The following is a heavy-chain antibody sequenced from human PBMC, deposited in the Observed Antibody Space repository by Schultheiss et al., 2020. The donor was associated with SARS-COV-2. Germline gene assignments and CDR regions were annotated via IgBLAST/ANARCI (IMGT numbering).Heavy chain of an antibody. CDR1: GGSISSYY. J-gene: IGHJ6*02. Sequence: SQTLSLTCTVSGGSISSYYWSWIRQPAGKGLEWIGRIYTSGSTNYNPSLKSRVTISVDTSKNQFSLKLSSVTAADTAVYYCARVSLYYDILTGYEYYYYGMDVWGQGTTVTVSS. V-gene: IGHV4-4*07. D-gene: IGHD3-9*01. CDR2: IYTSGST. CDR3: ARVSLYYDILTGYEYYYYGMDV.